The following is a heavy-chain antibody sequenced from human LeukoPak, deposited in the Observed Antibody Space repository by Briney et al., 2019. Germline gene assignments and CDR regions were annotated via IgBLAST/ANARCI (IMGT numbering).Heavy chain of an antibody. D-gene: IGHD5-24*01. J-gene: IGHJ6*03. CDR2: IKQDGSEK. CDR3: AKTDAEALYYYYMDV. Sequence: GGSLRLSCAASGFTFSSYWMSWVRQAPGKGLEWVANIKQDGSEKYYVDSVKGRFTISGDNSKNTLYLQMNSLRAEDTAVYYCAKTDAEALYYYYMDVWGKGTTVTVSS. CDR1: GFTFSSYW. V-gene: IGHV3-7*01.